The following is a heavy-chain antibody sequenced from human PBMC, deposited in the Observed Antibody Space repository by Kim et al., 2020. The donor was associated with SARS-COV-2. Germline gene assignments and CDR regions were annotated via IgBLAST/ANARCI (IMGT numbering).Heavy chain of an antibody. Sequence: SVKVSCKASGGTFSSYAISWVRQAPGQGLEWMGGIIPIFGTANYAQKFQGRVXXXXDXSTSTAYMXXSXXRSEDTAVYYCXRDRXXYGXGSSLYAFDIWGQXXXXTVSS. J-gene: IGHJ3*02. V-gene: IGHV1-69*13. CDR2: IIPIFGTA. CDR3: XRDRXXYGXGSSLYAFDI. D-gene: IGHD3-10*01. CDR1: GGTFSSYA.